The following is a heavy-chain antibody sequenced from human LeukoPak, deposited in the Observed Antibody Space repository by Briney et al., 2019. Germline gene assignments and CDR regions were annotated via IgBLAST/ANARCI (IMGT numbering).Heavy chain of an antibody. J-gene: IGHJ4*02. V-gene: IGHV3-23*01. CDR1: GFTFSNYA. D-gene: IGHD3-22*01. CDR3: AKDDNYYESSGYPVAAY. CDR2: ISGSGGSA. Sequence: GGSLRLSCAASGFTFSNYAMSWVRQAPGKGLEWVSAISGSGGSADYTDSVKGRFTISRDNSKNTLFLKMNSLRVEDTAVYYCAKDDNYYESSGYPVAAYWGQGTLVTVSS.